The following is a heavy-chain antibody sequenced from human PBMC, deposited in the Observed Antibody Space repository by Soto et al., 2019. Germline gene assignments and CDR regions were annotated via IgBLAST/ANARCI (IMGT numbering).Heavy chain of an antibody. J-gene: IGHJ4*02. CDR3: AKGEAVAVYYFDY. CDR2: ISYDGSNK. CDR1: GFTFSSYG. D-gene: IGHD6-19*01. Sequence: GGSLRLSCAASGFTFSSYGMHWVRQAPGKGLEWVAVISYDGSNKYYADSVKGRFTISRDNSKNTLYLQMNSLRAEDTAVYYCAKGEAVAVYYFDYWGQGTLVTVAS. V-gene: IGHV3-30*18.